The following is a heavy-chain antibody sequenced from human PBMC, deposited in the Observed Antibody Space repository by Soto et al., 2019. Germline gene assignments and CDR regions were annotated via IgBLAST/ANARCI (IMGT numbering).Heavy chain of an antibody. D-gene: IGHD6-13*01. Sequence: QVQLVQSGAEVKKPGYSVKVSCKASGGTFSTYGINWVRQAPGQGLEWMGGIIPIFDTTNYAQKFQGKFTITADESTSTVYMELSSLRSEDTAVYYGARDEAAAATSGMAVWGQGTTVTVSS. V-gene: IGHV1-69*01. CDR1: GGTFSTYG. CDR2: IIPIFDTT. J-gene: IGHJ6*02. CDR3: ARDEAAAATSGMAV.